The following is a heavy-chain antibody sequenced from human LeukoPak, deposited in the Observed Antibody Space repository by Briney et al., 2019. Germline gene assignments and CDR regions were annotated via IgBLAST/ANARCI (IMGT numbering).Heavy chain of an antibody. CDR1: GYTFTGYY. CDR3: ARGSRRHDAFDI. J-gene: IGHJ3*02. Sequence: ASVKVSCKASGYTFTGYYMHWVRQAPGQGLEWMGWISAYNGNTNYAQKLEGRVTMTTDISTSTTYMELRSLRADDTAVYYCARGSRRHDAFDIWGQGTMVTVSS. V-gene: IGHV1-18*04. CDR2: ISAYNGNT.